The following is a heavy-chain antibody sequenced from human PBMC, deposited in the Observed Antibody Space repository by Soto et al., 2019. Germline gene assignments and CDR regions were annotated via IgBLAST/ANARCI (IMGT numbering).Heavy chain of an antibody. CDR2: GHHTATS. CDR3: ARRKDRSRYYNGMDV. J-gene: IGHJ6*02. V-gene: IGHV4-34*02. Sequence: QVALQPWGAGLLKTSQTLSLTCGVHDGSFNDYFWTSIRQSPGKGLEWIGEGHHTATSYFNPSLKSRATPSVDTSKSQFSLNLTSVTAADTAIYFCARRKDRSRYYNGMDVWGQGTTVVVS. CDR1: DGSFNDYF. D-gene: IGHD3-10*01.